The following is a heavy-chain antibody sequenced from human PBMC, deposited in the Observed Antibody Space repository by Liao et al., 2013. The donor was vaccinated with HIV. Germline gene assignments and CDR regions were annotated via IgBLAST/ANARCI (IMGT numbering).Heavy chain of an antibody. CDR3: ARVGMTTITGYYYYIDV. V-gene: IGHV4-39*02. CDR1: GGSISGKTYY. J-gene: IGHJ6*03. D-gene: IGHD5-24*01. CDR2: IYYSGSA. Sequence: QVQLQESGPGLVQPSQTLSLACTVSGGSISGKTYYWGWIRQPPGKGLEWIGSIYYSGSAYYNSSLRSRVTISVDTSKNHFSLRLTSVTAADTAMYYCARVGMTTITGYYYYIDVWGKGTTVTVSS.